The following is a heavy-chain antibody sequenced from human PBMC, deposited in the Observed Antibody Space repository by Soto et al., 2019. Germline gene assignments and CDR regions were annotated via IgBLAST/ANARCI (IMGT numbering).Heavy chain of an antibody. CDR1: GGTFSSYA. V-gene: IGHV1-69*13. J-gene: IGHJ4*02. D-gene: IGHD5-12*01. CDR2: IIPIFGTA. Sequence: GASVKVSCKASGGTFSSYAISWVRQAPGQGLEWMGGIIPIFGTANYAQKFQGRVTITADESTSTAYMELSSLRSEGTAVYYCARDRYSGYDPVDYWGQGTLVTVSS. CDR3: ARDRYSGYDPVDY.